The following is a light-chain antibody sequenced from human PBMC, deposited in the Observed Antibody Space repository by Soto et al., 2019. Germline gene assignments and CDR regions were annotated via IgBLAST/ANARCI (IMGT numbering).Light chain of an antibody. CDR2: DAS. CDR3: QQYNNWPLA. J-gene: IGKJ1*01. Sequence: EIVMTQSPATLSVSPGERATLSCRASQDISRNLAWYQHKPGQVPRLLIYDASTRASAIPARFSGSGSETEFTLTISSLQSEDFAVYYCQQYNNWPLAFGQGTRVEIK. CDR1: QDISRN. V-gene: IGKV3-15*01.